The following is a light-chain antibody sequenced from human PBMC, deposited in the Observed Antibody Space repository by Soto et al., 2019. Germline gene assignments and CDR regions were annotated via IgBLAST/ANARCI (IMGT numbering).Light chain of an antibody. CDR3: QQRSNWPPWT. V-gene: IGKV3-11*01. CDR2: GAS. Sequence: VLTQSPGTLSVSPGERASLSCRASESVSGSYIAWYQQKPGQSPRLLIYGASNRATGIPARFSGSGSGTDFTLTISSLEPEDFAVYYCQQRSNWPPWTFGQGTKVDI. CDR1: ESVSGSY. J-gene: IGKJ1*01.